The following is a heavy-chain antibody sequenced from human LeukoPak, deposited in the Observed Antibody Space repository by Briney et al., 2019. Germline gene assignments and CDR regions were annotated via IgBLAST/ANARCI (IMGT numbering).Heavy chain of an antibody. D-gene: IGHD3-10*01. J-gene: IGHJ4*02. CDR3: ARNFKFYYNSGSHYPIDY. CDR2: SNSDGSDT. Sequence: PGGSLRLSCAASGFTFSNYWMHWVRQAPGKGLVWVSRSNSDGSDTTYADSVEGRFTISRDNAKNTVYLQMNSLRAEDTAVYYCARNFKFYYNSGSHYPIDYWGQGTLVTVSS. CDR1: GFTFSNYW. V-gene: IGHV3-74*01.